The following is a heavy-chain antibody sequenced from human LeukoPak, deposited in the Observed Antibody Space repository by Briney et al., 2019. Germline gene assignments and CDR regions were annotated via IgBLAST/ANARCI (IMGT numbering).Heavy chain of an antibody. D-gene: IGHD2-15*01. Sequence: ASVKVSCKASGYTFTSYYMHWVRQAPGQGLEWMGIINPSGGSTSYAQKFQGRVTMTRDTSTSTVYMELSSLRSEDTAVYYCAKEQGQVPGPLVVAGPYYFDYWGQGTLVTVSS. J-gene: IGHJ4*02. CDR3: AKEQGQVPGPLVVAGPYYFDY. CDR1: GYTFTSYY. V-gene: IGHV1-46*01. CDR2: INPSGGST.